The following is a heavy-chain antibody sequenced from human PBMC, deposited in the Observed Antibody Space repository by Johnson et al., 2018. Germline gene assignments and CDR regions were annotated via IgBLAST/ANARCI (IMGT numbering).Heavy chain of an antibody. CDR2: LSYDVNYK. J-gene: IGHJ4*01. D-gene: IGHD3-3*01. CDR1: GFTFSTIP. CDR3: VRQNAGRSGLLSGLLH. V-gene: IGHV3-30-3*01. Sequence: QVQLVQSGGGVVQPGRSLRLSCATSGFTFSTIPIHWVRQAPGKGLEWVALLSYDVNYKFYRDSVKGRFTVSGDTSKNTLYLQMNNLRPEDTALYYCVRQNAGRSGLLSGLLHWGHGTLVTVSS.